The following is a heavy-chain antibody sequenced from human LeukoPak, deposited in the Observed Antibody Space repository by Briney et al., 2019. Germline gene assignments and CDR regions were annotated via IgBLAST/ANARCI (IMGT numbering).Heavy chain of an antibody. D-gene: IGHD3-10*01. CDR3: ARDLMVRGVTTSDY. Sequence: ASVKVSCKASGYTFTSYDINWVRQATGQGLEWMGWINPNSGGTNYAQKFQGRVTMTRDTSISTAYMELSRLRSDDTAVYYCARDLMVRGVTTSDYWGQGTLVTVSS. J-gene: IGHJ4*02. CDR1: GYTFTSYD. V-gene: IGHV1-2*02. CDR2: INPNSGGT.